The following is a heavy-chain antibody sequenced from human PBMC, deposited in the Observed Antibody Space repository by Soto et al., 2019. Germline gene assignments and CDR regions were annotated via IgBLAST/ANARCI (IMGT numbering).Heavy chain of an antibody. D-gene: IGHD3-22*01. J-gene: IGHJ4*02. CDR2: IYYSGST. V-gene: IGHV4-59*08. Sequence: SETLSLTCTVSGGSISSYYWSWIRQPPGKGLEWIGYIYYSGSTNYNPSLKSRVTISVDTSKNQFSLKLSSVTAADTAVYYCARRYDSSGYYFVFDYWGQGTLVTVSS. CDR1: GGSISSYY. CDR3: ARRYDSSGYYFVFDY.